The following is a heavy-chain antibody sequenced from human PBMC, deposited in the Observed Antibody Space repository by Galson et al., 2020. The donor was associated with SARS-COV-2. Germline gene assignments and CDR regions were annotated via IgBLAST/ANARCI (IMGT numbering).Heavy chain of an antibody. Sequence: SETLSLTCTVSGYSISSGYYWGWIRQPPGKGLEFIGSIYNSGTTYYNPSLRSRVTISVDTSQNQVSLKLTTVTAADTAVYYCARILDYWGQGTLVTVSS. CDR1: GYSISSGYY. J-gene: IGHJ4*02. V-gene: IGHV4-38-2*02. CDR2: IYNSGTT. CDR3: ARILDY.